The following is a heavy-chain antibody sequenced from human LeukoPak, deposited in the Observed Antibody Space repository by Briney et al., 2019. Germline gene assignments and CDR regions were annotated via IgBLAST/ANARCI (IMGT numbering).Heavy chain of an antibody. V-gene: IGHV3-66*02. J-gene: IGHJ2*01. CDR3: ARMWWWLQRSTDRYWYFDL. CDR1: GFTVSSNY. CDR2: IYSGGST. Sequence: PGGSLRLSCAASGFTVSSNYMSWFRQAPGKGLEWVSVIYSGGSTYYADSVKGRFTISRDNSKNTLYLQLNSLRAEDTAVYYCARMWWWLQRSTDRYWYFDLWGRGTLVTVSS. D-gene: IGHD2-21*01.